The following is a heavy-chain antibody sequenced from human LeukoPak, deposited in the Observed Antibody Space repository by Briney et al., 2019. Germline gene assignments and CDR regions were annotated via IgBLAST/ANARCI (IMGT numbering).Heavy chain of an antibody. CDR1: GYTFTSYD. Sequence: ASVKVSCKASGYTFTSYDINWVRQAPGQGLEWMGWMNRNSGNTGYAQKFQGRVTLTRNTSISTAYMGLSSLRSEDTAVYYCARVSAGWLQSLGYWGQGTLVTVSS. D-gene: IGHD5-24*01. J-gene: IGHJ4*02. V-gene: IGHV1-8*01. CDR3: ARVSAGWLQSLGY. CDR2: MNRNSGNT.